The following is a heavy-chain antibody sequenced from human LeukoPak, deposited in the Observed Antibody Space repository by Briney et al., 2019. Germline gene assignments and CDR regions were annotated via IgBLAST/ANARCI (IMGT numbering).Heavy chain of an antibody. V-gene: IGHV3-30*02. CDR2: IRYDGSNK. CDR1: GFTFSSYG. J-gene: IGHJ4*02. Sequence: GGSLRLSCAASGFTFSSYGMHWVRQAPGKGLEWVAFIRYDGSNKYYADSVKGRYTISRDNSKNTLYLQMNSLRAEDTAVYYCAKDLSGNEAIDYWGQGTLVTVSS. CDR3: AKDLSGNEAIDY. D-gene: IGHD4-23*01.